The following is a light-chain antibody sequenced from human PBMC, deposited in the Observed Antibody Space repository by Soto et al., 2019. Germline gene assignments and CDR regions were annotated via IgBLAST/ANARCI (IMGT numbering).Light chain of an antibody. J-gene: IGLJ1*01. CDR2: EVS. Sequence: QTALTQPASVSGSPGQSITISCSGTSSDVGGYNYVSWYQQHPGKAPKLMIYEVSNRPSGVPDRFSASKSGNTASLTVSGLQAEDEADYYCSSHGGANNFYIFGTGTKVTVL. V-gene: IGLV2-8*01. CDR3: SSHGGANNFYI. CDR1: SSDVGGYNY.